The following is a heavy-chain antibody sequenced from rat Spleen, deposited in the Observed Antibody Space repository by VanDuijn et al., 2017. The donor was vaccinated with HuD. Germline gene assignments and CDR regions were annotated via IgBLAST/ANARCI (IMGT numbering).Heavy chain of an antibody. V-gene: IGHV5-58*01. D-gene: IGHD5-1*01. CDR1: GFTFSRYW. Sequence: EVQLVESGGGLVQPGRSLKLSCVASGFTFSRYWMYWVRQAPGKGLEWVSSISNAGGTTYYPDSVKGRFTISRDNAKSTLYLQMDSLRSEDTATYYCARGLGVDYWGQGVMVTVSS. CDR3: ARGLGVDY. J-gene: IGHJ2*01. CDR2: ISNAGGTT.